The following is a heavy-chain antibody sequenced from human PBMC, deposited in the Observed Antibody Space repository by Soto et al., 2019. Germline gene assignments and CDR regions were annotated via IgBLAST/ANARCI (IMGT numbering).Heavy chain of an antibody. J-gene: IGHJ3*02. CDR2: ISGSGGST. V-gene: IGHV3-23*01. CDR1: GFTFSGYA. D-gene: IGHD3-10*01. Sequence: GGSLRLSCVASGFTFSGYAMSWVRQAPGKGLEWVAAISGSGGSTYYADSVKGRFTISRDNSKNTLFLQMNSLRAEDTAVYFRGKDRSGNYYGSGSVPDAFDIWGQGTMVTVSS. CDR3: GKDRSGNYYGSGSVPDAFDI.